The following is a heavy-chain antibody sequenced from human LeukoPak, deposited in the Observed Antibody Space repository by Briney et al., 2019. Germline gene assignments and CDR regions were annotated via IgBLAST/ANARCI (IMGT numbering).Heavy chain of an antibody. J-gene: IGHJ4*02. D-gene: IGHD3-3*01. CDR2: ISYDGSNK. V-gene: IGHV3-30*04. CDR3: ARNGAVAWYYFDY. Sequence: GGSLRLSCAASGFTFSIYAMHWVRQGPGKGLEWVAVISYDGSNKYYADSVKGRFTISRDDSKNTLYLQMNSLRAEDTAVYYCARNGAVAWYYFDYWGQGTLVTVSS. CDR1: GFTFSIYA.